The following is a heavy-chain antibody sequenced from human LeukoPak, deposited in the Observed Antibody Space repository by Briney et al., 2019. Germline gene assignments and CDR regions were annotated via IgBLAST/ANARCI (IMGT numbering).Heavy chain of an antibody. Sequence: GGSLRLSCAPSGFTFSSYWMCWVRQIPGKGLEWVANIKQDGSETHYVDSVKGRFTISRDNSKNSLSLQMNSLRAEDTAVYYCARFSGLGSNWGRDYWGQGTLVTVSS. J-gene: IGHJ4*02. V-gene: IGHV3-7*05. CDR1: GFTFSSYW. CDR2: IKQDGSET. CDR3: ARFSGLGSNWGRDY. D-gene: IGHD7-27*01.